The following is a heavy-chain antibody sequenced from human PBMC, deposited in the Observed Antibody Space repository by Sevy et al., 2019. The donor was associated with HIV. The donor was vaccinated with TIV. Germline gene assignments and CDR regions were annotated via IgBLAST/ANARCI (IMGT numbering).Heavy chain of an antibody. J-gene: IGHJ4*02. CDR3: ARDHPSTAPFDY. V-gene: IGHV3-7*03. CDR1: GFTFSNFW. CDR2: IKQDGSEN. Sequence: GGSLRLSCAASGFTFSNFWMSWVRQAPGKGLEFVANIKQDGSENFYADSVKGRFTISRDNAKNSLFLQMNNLRVEETAFYYCARDHPSTAPFDYWGQGTLVTVSS. D-gene: IGHD2-21*02.